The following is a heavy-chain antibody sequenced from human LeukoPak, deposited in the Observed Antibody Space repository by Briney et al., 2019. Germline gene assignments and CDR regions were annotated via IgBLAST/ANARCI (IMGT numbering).Heavy chain of an antibody. D-gene: IGHD3-10*01. CDR1: GFTGSSNY. Sequence: HSGASLRLSCAASGFTGSSNYMSCLRQAAGERLECVSVIYSGGSTYNPAPEKGRFTISRDNSKNTLYLKMNSLRAEDTAVYYGARDRWIKRVSGSLILSYYIDVWGKGTTVTVSS. V-gene: IGHV3-66*02. CDR2: IYSGGST. J-gene: IGHJ6*03. CDR3: ARDRWIKRVSGSLILSYYIDV.